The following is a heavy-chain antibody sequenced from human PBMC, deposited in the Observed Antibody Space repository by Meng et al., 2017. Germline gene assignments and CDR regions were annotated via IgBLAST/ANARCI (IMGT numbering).Heavy chain of an antibody. D-gene: IGHD6-13*01. V-gene: IGHV3-15*01. CDR2: IKSKSDGGTT. J-gene: IGHJ4*02. CDR1: RFTFSNAW. Sequence: GGSLRLSCAASRFTFSNAWMNWVRQAPGKGLGWVGRIKSKSDGGTTDYAAPVKGRFSISRDDSKNTLYLQMNSLRTEDTGVYYCTTIAEAGEADYWGQGTLVTVSS. CDR3: TTIAEAGEADY.